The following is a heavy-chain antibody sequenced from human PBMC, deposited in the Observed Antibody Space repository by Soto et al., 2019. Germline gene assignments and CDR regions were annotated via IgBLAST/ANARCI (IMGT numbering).Heavy chain of an antibody. V-gene: IGHV3-21*01. Sequence: GGSLRLSCTGSGFPFSAYNINWVHQAPGKGLEWVSSITVGSSHIYQPNSMKGRFTISRDDAQNSVYLQIDSLRDEDTALYYCSRSPEVGVRGAYWGQGTLVTVSS. CDR1: GFPFSAYN. CDR2: ITVGSSHI. D-gene: IGHD3-16*01. CDR3: SRSPEVGVRGAY. J-gene: IGHJ4*02.